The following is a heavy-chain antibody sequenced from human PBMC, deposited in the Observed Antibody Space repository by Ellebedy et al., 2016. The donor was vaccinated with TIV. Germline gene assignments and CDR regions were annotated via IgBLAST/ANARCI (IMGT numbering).Heavy chain of an antibody. CDR1: GGSISTYY. Sequence: MPSETLSLTCTVSGGSISTYYWSWIRQPPGKGLEWIGFISNSGNTNYNPSLKSRVSLSMDTSKNQFSLQLTSVTAADTAVYYRARVGWCDFDLLVSLRYFDLWGRGTLVTVSS. CDR3: ARVGWCDFDLLVSLRYFDL. CDR2: ISNSGNT. V-gene: IGHV4-59*01. D-gene: IGHD3-9*01. J-gene: IGHJ2*01.